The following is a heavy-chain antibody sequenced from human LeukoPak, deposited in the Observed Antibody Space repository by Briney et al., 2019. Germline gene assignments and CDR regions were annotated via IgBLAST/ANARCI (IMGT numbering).Heavy chain of an antibody. J-gene: IGHJ6*03. CDR2: ISYSGST. Sequence: PSQTLSLTCIVSGGSVSSGYHYWSWIRQPPGKNLEWIGYISYSGSTSYTPSLESRVSISVDTSKNHFSLKLNSVTAADTAIYYCARVTPGYTGGGADYYYMDVWGKGTTVTVSS. CDR1: GGSVSSGYHY. CDR3: ARVTPGYTGGGADYYYMDV. V-gene: IGHV4-30-4*08. D-gene: IGHD6-25*01.